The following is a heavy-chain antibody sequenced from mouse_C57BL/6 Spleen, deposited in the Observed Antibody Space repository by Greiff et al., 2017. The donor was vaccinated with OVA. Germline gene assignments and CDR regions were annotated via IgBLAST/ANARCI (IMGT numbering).Heavy chain of an antibody. CDR1: GFTFSSYT. Sequence: EVKLMESGGGLVKPGGSLKLSCAASGFTFSSYTMSWVRQTPEKRLEWVATISGGGGNTYYPDSVKGRFTISRDNAKNTLYLQMSSLRSEDTALYYCARRGYYSNYGFAYWGQGTLVTVSA. CDR3: ARRGYYSNYGFAY. D-gene: IGHD2-5*01. V-gene: IGHV5-9*01. CDR2: ISGGGGNT. J-gene: IGHJ3*01.